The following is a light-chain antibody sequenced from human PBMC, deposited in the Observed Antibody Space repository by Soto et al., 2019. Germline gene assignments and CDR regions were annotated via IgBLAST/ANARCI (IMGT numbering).Light chain of an antibody. CDR1: SSDVGNYNF. CDR3: TSYTAFSTDIL. V-gene: IGLV2-14*01. CDR2: QVT. J-gene: IGLJ2*01. Sequence: QSVLTQPASVSGSPGQSITISCTGTSSDVGNYNFVSWYQHHAGTAPKLIIYQVTNRPSGVSDRFSGSKSGDTASLTISGLQAEDEADYFCTSYTAFSTDILFGGVTKLTVL.